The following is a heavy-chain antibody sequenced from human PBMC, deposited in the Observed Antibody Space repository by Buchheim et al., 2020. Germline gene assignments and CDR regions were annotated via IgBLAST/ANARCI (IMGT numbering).Heavy chain of an antibody. D-gene: IGHD2-15*01. CDR3: ARDLDLGYCSGGSRYSDDY. V-gene: IGHV3-30*04. CDR1: GFTFSSYA. CDR2: ISYDGSNK. J-gene: IGHJ4*02. Sequence: QVQLVESGGGVVQPGRSLRLSCAASGFTFSSYAMHWVRQAPGKGLEWVAVISYDGSNKYYADSVKGRFTISRDNSKNTLYLQMNSLRAEDTAVYYCARDLDLGYCSGGSRYSDDYWGQGTL.